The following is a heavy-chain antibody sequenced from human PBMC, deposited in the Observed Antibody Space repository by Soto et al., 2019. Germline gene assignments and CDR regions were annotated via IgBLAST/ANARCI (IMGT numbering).Heavy chain of an antibody. J-gene: IGHJ3*02. CDR3: ARDIVVVPAARSDAFDI. Sequence: GGSLRLSCAASGFTFSSYSMNWVRQAPGKGLEWVSYISSSSSTIYYADSVKGRFTISRDNAKNSLYLQMNGLRAEDTAVYYCARDIVVVPAARSDAFDIWGQGTMVTVSS. V-gene: IGHV3-48*01. CDR1: GFTFSSYS. D-gene: IGHD2-2*01. CDR2: ISSSSSTI.